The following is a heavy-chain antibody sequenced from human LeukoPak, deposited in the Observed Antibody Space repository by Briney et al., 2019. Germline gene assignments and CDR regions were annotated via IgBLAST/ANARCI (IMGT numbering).Heavy chain of an antibody. CDR3: AKGNGYSYGRYYFDY. J-gene: IGHJ4*02. D-gene: IGHD5-18*01. V-gene: IGHV3-23*01. Sequence: GGSLRLSSAASGFTFSSYAMGWVRQAPGKGLEWVSAITASGGNTYYADSVKGRFTISRDNSKNTLYLQVNSLRAKDTAVYYCAKGNGYSYGRYYFDYWGQGTLVTVSS. CDR2: ITASGGNT. CDR1: GFTFSSYA.